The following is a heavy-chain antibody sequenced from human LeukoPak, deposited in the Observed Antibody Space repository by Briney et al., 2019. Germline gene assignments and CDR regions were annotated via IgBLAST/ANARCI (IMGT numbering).Heavy chain of an antibody. Sequence: TGGSLRLSFAASGFTFSNYWMHWVRQAPGKGLVWISRINSDGSTITYADSVKGRFTISRDNAKNTLYLQMNSLRAEDTAVYYCARVTVASSEVIFDYWGQGSLVTVSS. CDR3: ARVTVASSEVIFDY. V-gene: IGHV3-74*01. D-gene: IGHD1-20*01. CDR2: INSDGSTI. CDR1: GFTFSNYW. J-gene: IGHJ4*02.